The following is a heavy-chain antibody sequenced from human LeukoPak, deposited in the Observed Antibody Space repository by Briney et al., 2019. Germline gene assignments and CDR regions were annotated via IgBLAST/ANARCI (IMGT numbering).Heavy chain of an antibody. CDR1: GGTFSSYA. J-gene: IGHJ6*03. D-gene: IGHD5-12*01. CDR2: IIPIFGTA. Sequence: ASVKVSCKASGGTFSSYAISWVRQAPGQGLEWMGGIIPIFGTANYAQKFQGRVTITTDESTSTAYMELSSLRSEDTAVYYCARGPSGYDPYNYYYYMDVWGKGTTVTVSS. CDR3: ARGPSGYDPYNYYYYMDV. V-gene: IGHV1-69*05.